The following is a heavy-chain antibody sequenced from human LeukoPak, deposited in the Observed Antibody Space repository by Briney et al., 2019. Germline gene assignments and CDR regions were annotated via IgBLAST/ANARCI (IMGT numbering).Heavy chain of an antibody. CDR3: AKDRSVLRYFDWLRYYYYGMDV. Sequence: GGSLRLSCVASGFTFSSYAMHWVRQAPGKGLEWVAVISYDGSNKYYADSVKGRFTISRDNSKNTLYLQMNSLRAEDTAVYYCAKDRSVLRYFDWLRYYYYGMDVWGKGTTVTVSS. CDR1: GFTFSSYA. V-gene: IGHV3-30*04. D-gene: IGHD3-9*01. CDR2: ISYDGSNK. J-gene: IGHJ6*04.